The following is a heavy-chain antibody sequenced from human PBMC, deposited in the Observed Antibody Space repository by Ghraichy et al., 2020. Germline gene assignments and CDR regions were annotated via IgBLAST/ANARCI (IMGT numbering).Heavy chain of an antibody. CDR2: MYHSGST. J-gene: IGHJ6*03. CDR1: GYSISSGYY. D-gene: IGHD1-26*01. Sequence: SETLSLTCAVSGYSISSGYYWGWIRQLPGKGLEWIGSMYHSGSTYYNPSLKNRVTISVDTSKNQFSLKLSSVTAADTAVYYCARVGMSYNPLAFYYHYYMDVWGKGTTVTVSS. V-gene: IGHV4-38-2*01. CDR3: ARVGMSYNPLAFYYHYYMDV.